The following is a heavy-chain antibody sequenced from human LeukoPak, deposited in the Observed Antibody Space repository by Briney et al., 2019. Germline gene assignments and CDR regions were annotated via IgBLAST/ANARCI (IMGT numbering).Heavy chain of an antibody. CDR1: GFTYTSYS. CDR3: ARAEGGQWYIDS. J-gene: IGHJ4*02. D-gene: IGHD6-19*01. Sequence: GGSLTLSCAASGFTYTSYSMIWVRQPPGKRREWVSSISSSSSYPYYAVSVKSRFTISRDNSKSTLYLQMNSLRAEDAAVYYCARAEGGQWYIDSWGQGTLVTVSS. CDR2: ISSSSSYP. V-gene: IGHV3-21*01.